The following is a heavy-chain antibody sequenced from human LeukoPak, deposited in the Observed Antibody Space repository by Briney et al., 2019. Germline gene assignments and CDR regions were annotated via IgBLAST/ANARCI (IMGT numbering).Heavy chain of an antibody. CDR1: GLTFSSYA. Sequence: GGSLRLSCAASGLTFSSYAMSWVRQAPGKGLEWVSAIIGSGGSTYYANSVKGRFAISRDNSKNTLYLQMNSLRAEDTAVYYCAKDGQYDFWSGYQFDPWGQGTLVTVSS. V-gene: IGHV3-23*01. J-gene: IGHJ5*02. CDR3: AKDGQYDFWSGYQFDP. D-gene: IGHD3-3*01. CDR2: IIGSGGST.